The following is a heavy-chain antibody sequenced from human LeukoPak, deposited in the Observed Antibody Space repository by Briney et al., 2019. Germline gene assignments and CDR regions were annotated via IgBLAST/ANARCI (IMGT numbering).Heavy chain of an antibody. V-gene: IGHV3-23*01. CDR1: GFTFSSHA. CDR2: ISGSGGST. J-gene: IGHJ4*02. Sequence: PGGSLRLSCAASGFTFSSHAMSWVRQAPGKGLEWVSAISGSGGSTYYADSVKGRFTISRDNSKNTLYLQMNSLRAEDTAVYYCAKDGVSTVVTHYFDYWGQGTLVTVSS. D-gene: IGHD4-23*01. CDR3: AKDGVSTVVTHYFDY.